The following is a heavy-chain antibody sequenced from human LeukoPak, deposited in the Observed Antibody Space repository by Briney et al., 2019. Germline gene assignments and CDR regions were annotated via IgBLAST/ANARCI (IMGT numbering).Heavy chain of an antibody. CDR1: GFTFSSYA. V-gene: IGHV3-30-3*01. CDR2: ISYDGSNK. D-gene: IGHD6-19*01. Sequence: GGSLRLSCAASGFTFSSYAMHWVRQAPGKGLEWVAVISYDGSNKYYADSVKGRFTISRDNSKNTLYLQMNSLRAEDTAVYYCAKVAGVAGHFDYWGQGTLVTVSS. J-gene: IGHJ4*02. CDR3: AKVAGVAGHFDY.